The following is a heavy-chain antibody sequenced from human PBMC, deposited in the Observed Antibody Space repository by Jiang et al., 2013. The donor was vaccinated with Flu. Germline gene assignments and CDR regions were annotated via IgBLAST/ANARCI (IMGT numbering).Heavy chain of an antibody. CDR3: ARQDDILTGYSPFDY. CDR1: GYSFTSYW. D-gene: IGHD3-9*01. Sequence: GAEVKKPGESLKISCKGSGYSFTSYWIGWVRQMPGKGLEWMGIIYPGDSDTRYSPSFQGQVTISADKSISTAYLQWSSLKASDTAMCYCARQDDILTGYSPFDYWGQGTLVTVSS. V-gene: IGHV5-51*01. CDR2: IYPGDSDT. J-gene: IGHJ4*02.